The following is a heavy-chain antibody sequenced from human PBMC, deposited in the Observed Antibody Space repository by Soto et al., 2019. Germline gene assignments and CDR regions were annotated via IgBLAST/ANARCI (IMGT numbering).Heavy chain of an antibody. J-gene: IGHJ6*02. CDR3: ATGSITMVRGVPIYYYYYGMDV. CDR1: GYTLTELS. V-gene: IGHV1-24*01. Sequence: ASVKVSCKVSGYTLTELSVHWVRQAPGKGLEWMGGFDPEDGETIYAQKFQGRVTMTEDTSTDTAYMELSSLRSEDTAVYYCATGSITMVRGVPIYYYYYGMDVWGQGTTVTVSS. CDR2: FDPEDGET. D-gene: IGHD3-10*01.